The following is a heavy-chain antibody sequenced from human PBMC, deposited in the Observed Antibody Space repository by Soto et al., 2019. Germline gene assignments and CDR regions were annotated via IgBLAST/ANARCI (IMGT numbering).Heavy chain of an antibody. D-gene: IGHD2-2*01. CDR2: IYPGYSDT. CDR3: ARRSRYAVGVYGMDV. Sequence: GECLNISWKGAGYSFAGYWITWVRQKPGKGLEWMGIIYPGYSDTRYSPSFQGQVTISADKSISTAYLQWSSLKASDTAMYYCARRSRYAVGVYGMDVWGQGTTVTVSS. V-gene: IGHV5-51*01. J-gene: IGHJ6*02. CDR1: GYSFAGYW.